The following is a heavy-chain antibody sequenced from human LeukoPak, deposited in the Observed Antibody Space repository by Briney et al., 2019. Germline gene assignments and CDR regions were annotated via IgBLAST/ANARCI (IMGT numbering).Heavy chain of an antibody. Sequence: GGSLRLSCAASGFTFDDYAMHWVRQAPGKGMEWVSGISWNSGSIGYADSVKGRFTISRDNAKNSLYLQMNSLRAEDTALYYCAKDYYDSSRLSTGYYVDVWGKGTTVTISS. CDR2: ISWNSGSI. CDR3: AKDYYDSSRLSTGYYVDV. D-gene: IGHD3-22*01. J-gene: IGHJ6*03. CDR1: GFTFDDYA. V-gene: IGHV3-9*01.